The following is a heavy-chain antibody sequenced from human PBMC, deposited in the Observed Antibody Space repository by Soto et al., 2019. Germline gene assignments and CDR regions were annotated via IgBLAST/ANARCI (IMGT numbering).Heavy chain of an antibody. V-gene: IGHV4-34*02. D-gene: IGHD3-16*01. CDR3: SRGRDAYKMGNY. CDR2: IDHSGNI. CDR1: GGSFSGYF. J-gene: IGHJ4*02. Sequence: QVQLQQWGAGLLKPSETLSLTCAVYGGSFSGYFWSWIRQPPGKGPEWIGEIDHSGNINYNPSLKSRATISVDTSKNQFSLKLNSVTAADTAVYYCSRGRDAYKMGNYWGQGPLVTVSS.